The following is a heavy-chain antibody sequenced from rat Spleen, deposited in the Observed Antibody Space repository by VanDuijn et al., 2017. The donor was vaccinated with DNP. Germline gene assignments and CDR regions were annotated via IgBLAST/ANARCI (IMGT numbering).Heavy chain of an antibody. CDR1: GYTLTSYY. CDR3: TRGGTYYFDY. CDR2: IYTGSGGT. Sequence: QIQLQQSGAELARPGSSVKISCKASGYTLTSYYIGWIKQTTGQGLDYIGYIYTGSGGTNYNEKFKGKATLTVDKSSSTAYMQLSSLTPVDTAVYYCTRGGTYYFDYWGQGVMVTVSS. V-gene: IGHV1-43*01. J-gene: IGHJ2*01.